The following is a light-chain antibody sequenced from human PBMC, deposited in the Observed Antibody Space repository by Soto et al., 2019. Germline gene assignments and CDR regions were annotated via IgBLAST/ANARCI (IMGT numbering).Light chain of an antibody. CDR3: SSYRSDTKGV. J-gene: IGLJ1*01. V-gene: IGLV2-14*01. CDR1: SSDVGGYNY. CDR2: DVS. Sequence: QSALTQPASVSGSPGQSITISCTGTSSDVGGYNYVSWYQQHPGKAPKLMIYDVSNRPSGVSNRFSGSKSGNTASLTISGLQAEDEADYYCSSYRSDTKGVFGTGTKLTVL.